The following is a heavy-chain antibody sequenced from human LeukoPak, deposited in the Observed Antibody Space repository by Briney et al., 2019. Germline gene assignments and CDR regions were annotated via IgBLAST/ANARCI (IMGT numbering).Heavy chain of an antibody. CDR3: AKTMGKSLAARPFDY. V-gene: IGHV3-23*01. Sequence: GGSLRLSCAASGFTFSSYAMSWVRQAPGKGLEWVSATSASGSSTYYADSVKGRFTISRDNSKNTLYLQMNSLRAEDTAVYYCAKTMGKSLAARPFDYWGQGTLVTVSS. CDR2: TSASGSST. J-gene: IGHJ4*02. D-gene: IGHD6-6*01. CDR1: GFTFSSYA.